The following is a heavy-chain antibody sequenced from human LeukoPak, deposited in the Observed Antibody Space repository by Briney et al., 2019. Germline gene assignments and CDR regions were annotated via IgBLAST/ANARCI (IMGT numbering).Heavy chain of an antibody. CDR2: INQYGNSQ. J-gene: IGHJ4*02. V-gene: IGHV3-7*01. Sequence: GGSLRLSCEASGFAFSSYWASWVRQAPGKGLEWVANINQYGNSQNYVDSVRGRFTISKDNAKNSVYLQMNSLRAEDTAVYYCARSLWPEDYWGQGILVTVSS. CDR3: ARSLWPEDY. D-gene: IGHD2-21*01. CDR1: GFAFSSYW.